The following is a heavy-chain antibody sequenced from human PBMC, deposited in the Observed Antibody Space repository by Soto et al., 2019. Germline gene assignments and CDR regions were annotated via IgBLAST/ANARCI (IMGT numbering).Heavy chain of an antibody. D-gene: IGHD3-10*01. CDR2: IIPITETP. J-gene: IGHJ5*02. V-gene: IGHV1-69*06. CDR1: GGTFSSHA. CDR3: ARGNKGPGHYGPGRQGWYGP. Sequence: QVQLVQSGAEVKKPGSSVKVSCKVSGGTFSSHAINWLRQAPGQGFEWMGVIIPITETPNNAEKFQGRVTLTADKSTTTVYMELSSLTFDDTAVYVCARGNKGPGHYGPGRQGWYGPWGQGTLVTVSS.